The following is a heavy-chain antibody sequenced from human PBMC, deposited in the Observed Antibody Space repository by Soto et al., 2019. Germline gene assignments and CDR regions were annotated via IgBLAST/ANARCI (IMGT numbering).Heavy chain of an antibody. D-gene: IGHD2-2*01. CDR1: GFTFRSYA. CDR3: AKVTSARVFYFGLDV. V-gene: IGHV3-23*01. J-gene: IGHJ6*02. CDR2: LSVSGGST. Sequence: LSLACAASGFTFRSYALSWVRQAPGKVLEVVSGLSVSGGSTYYLVSVKGRFTISRDNSKNTLYLQMNSLRAEDTAVYYCAKVTSARVFYFGLDVWGQGTTVTVSS.